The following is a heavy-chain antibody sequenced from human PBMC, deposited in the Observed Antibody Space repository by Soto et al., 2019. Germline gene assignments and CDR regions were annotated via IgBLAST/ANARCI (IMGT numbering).Heavy chain of an antibody. V-gene: IGHV1-18*01. J-gene: IGHJ6*04. Sequence: GASVKVSCKASGYTFIRYGITWVRQAPGQRLEWMGWISPYNDQTIYAQKLQGRVTMTADTSTRTVYMQLRSLKSDDTAVYYCARGGYYDNVWGKLSHYGLDVSGKGTWVTVSS. CDR1: GYTFIRYG. CDR3: ARGGYYDNVWGKLSHYGLDV. D-gene: IGHD3-16*01. CDR2: ISPYNDQT.